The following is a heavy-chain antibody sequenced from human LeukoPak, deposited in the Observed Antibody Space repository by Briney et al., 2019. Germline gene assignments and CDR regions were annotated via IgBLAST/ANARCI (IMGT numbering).Heavy chain of an antibody. D-gene: IGHD3-3*02. CDR1: GYTFTGYY. CDR2: INPNSGAT. Sequence: GASVKVSCKASGYTFTGYYMHWVRQAPGQGLEWMGWINPNSGATNYAQKFQGRVTMTRDTSISTAYMELSGLRSDDTAVYYCARGIRVPYYFDYWGQGTLVTVSS. V-gene: IGHV1-2*02. J-gene: IGHJ4*02. CDR3: ARGIRVPYYFDY.